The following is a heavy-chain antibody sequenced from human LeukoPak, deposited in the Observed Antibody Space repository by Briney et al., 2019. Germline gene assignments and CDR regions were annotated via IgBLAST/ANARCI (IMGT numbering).Heavy chain of an antibody. V-gene: IGHV4-4*07. J-gene: IGHJ4*02. CDR3: ARVRFSDSSVLTRKRSYYFDY. D-gene: IGHD3-22*01. CDR1: GGSISSYY. Sequence: SETLSLTCTVSGGSISSYYWSWIRQPAGKGLESIGHISTSGSTNYNPSLKSRVTMSVDTSKNQFSLKLSSVTAADTAVYYCARVRFSDSSVLTRKRSYYFDYWGQGTLVTVSS. CDR2: ISTSGST.